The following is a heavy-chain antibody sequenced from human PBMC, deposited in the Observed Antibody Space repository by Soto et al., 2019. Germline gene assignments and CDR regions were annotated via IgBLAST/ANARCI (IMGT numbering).Heavy chain of an antibody. V-gene: IGHV3-30*18. CDR1: GFTFSSYG. D-gene: IGHD4-17*01. J-gene: IGHJ1*01. CDR3: AKVRDGDTAEYFQH. Sequence: QVQLVESGGGVVQPGRSLRLSCAASGFTFSSYGMHWVRQAPGKGLEWVAVISYDGSNKYYADSVKGRFTISRDNSKNPLYLQMNSLRAEDTAVYYCAKVRDGDTAEYFQHWGQGTLVTVSS. CDR2: ISYDGSNK.